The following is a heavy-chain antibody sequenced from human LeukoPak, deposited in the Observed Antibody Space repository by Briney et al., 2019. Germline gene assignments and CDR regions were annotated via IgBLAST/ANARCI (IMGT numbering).Heavy chain of an antibody. CDR3: ARGINNFDY. CDR1: GFTFGTYW. CDR2: INTDGSTT. D-gene: IGHD3-3*02. J-gene: IGHJ4*02. V-gene: IGHV3-74*01. Sequence: PGGSLRLSCAASGFTFGTYWTQWVRQAPGEGLVWVSRINTDGSTTTYADSVKGRFTISRDNAKNTLYLQMNCLRAEDTAVYYCARGINNFDYWGQGILVTVSS.